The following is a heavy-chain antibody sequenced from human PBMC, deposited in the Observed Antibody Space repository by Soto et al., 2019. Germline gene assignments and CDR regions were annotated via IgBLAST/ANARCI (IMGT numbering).Heavy chain of an antibody. V-gene: IGHV3-11*01. CDR3: ARDPPANYNWNWPSLDY. CDR1: GFTFSDYY. CDR2: ISSSGSTI. J-gene: IGHJ4*02. Sequence: GGSLRLSCAASGFTFSDYYMSWIRQAPGKGLEWVSYISSSGSTIYYADSVKGRFTISRDNAKNSLYLQMNSLRAEDTAVYYCARDPPANYNWNWPSLDYWGQGTLVTV. D-gene: IGHD1-7*01.